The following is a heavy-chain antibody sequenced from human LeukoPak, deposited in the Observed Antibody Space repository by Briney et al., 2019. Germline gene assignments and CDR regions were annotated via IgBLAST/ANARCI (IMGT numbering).Heavy chain of an antibody. CDR2: IYYIGST. CDR1: GASISSYY. D-gene: IGHD5-24*01. J-gene: IGHJ5*02. CDR3: ARGVEMSTTNWFAP. V-gene: IGHV4-59*01. Sequence: PSETLSLTCTVAGASISSYYCICTRQPPGKGLEGIGYIYYIGSTNYNPPLKSRVTISVDTSKNHFSLKLSSVPAADTAVYYCARGVEMSTTNWFAPWGQRTPVTVSS.